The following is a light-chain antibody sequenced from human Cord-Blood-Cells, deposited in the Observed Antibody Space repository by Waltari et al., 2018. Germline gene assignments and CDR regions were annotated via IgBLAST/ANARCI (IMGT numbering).Light chain of an antibody. CDR1: SSDVGGYNY. J-gene: IGLJ3*02. CDR2: VVR. Sequence: QSALTQPASVSGSPGQSITISCTGTSSDVGGYNYVSWYQHPPGKAPKPMIYVVRIRPSGVSNRFSGSKSGNTASLTISGLQAEDEADYSCSSYTSSSTYWVFGGGTKLTVL. V-gene: IGLV2-14*01. CDR3: SSYTSSSTYWV.